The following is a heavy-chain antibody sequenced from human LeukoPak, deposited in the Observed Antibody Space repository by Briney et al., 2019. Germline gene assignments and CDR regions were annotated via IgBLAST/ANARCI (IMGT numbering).Heavy chain of an antibody. V-gene: IGHV4-59*01. CDR2: IYYSGST. Sequence: PSETLSLTCTVSSGSISSYYWSWIRQPPGKGLEWIGYIYYSGSTNCNPSLKSRVTISVDTSKNQFSLKLSSVTAADTAVYYCATSTLYYYDSSGYYSNDAFDIWAQGTMVTVSS. CDR1: SGSISSYY. J-gene: IGHJ3*02. D-gene: IGHD3-22*01. CDR3: ATSTLYYYDSSGYYSNDAFDI.